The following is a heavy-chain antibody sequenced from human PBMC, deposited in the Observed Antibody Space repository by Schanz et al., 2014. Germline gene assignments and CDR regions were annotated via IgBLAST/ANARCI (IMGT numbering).Heavy chain of an antibody. CDR1: GYTFTSYG. CDR3: ARGRGCTGGSCYSWFDL. D-gene: IGHD2-15*01. Sequence: QVHLVQSGAEVKKPGASVKVSCKASGYTFTSYGISWVRQAPGQGLEWMGWMNPNSGDTGYPRKFQDRVTMTRNTSISTAYIELHILTSEDTAVYYCARGRGCTGGSCYSWFDLWGQGTLVTVSS. V-gene: IGHV1-8*02. J-gene: IGHJ5*02. CDR2: MNPNSGDT.